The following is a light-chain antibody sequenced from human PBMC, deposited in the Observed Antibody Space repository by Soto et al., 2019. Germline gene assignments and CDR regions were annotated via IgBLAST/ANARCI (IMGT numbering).Light chain of an antibody. V-gene: IGLV2-14*03. CDR2: DVS. CDR1: SSDVGGYDY. Sequence: QSALTQPASVSGSPGQSITISCTGTSSDVGGYDYVSWYQHHPGKAPKLMIFDVSHRPSGVSDRFSGSKSGNTASLTISGLRAEDEADYYCQSADSSGTYVVFGGGTQLTVL. CDR3: QSADSSGTYVV. J-gene: IGLJ2*01.